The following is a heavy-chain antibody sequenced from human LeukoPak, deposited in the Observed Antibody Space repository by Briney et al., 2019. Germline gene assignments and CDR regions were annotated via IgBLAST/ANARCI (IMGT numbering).Heavy chain of an antibody. CDR3: ARIRGWEGSRSYYYYYMDV. CDR1: GASISRYY. Sequence: KSSETLSLTCTVSGASISRYYWSWIRQPPGKGLEWIGYIYYSGSTSYNPSLKSRVTISLDTSKSQFSLKLTSVTAADTAMYYCARIRGWEGSRSYYYYYMDVWGKGTTVTVSS. D-gene: IGHD1-26*01. J-gene: IGHJ6*03. V-gene: IGHV4-59*01. CDR2: IYYSGST.